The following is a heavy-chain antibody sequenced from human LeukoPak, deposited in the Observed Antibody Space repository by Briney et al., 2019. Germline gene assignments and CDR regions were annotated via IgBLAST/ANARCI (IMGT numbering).Heavy chain of an antibody. CDR2: IIPIFGTA. V-gene: IGHV1-69*05. CDR1: GGTFSSYA. J-gene: IGHJ3*02. Sequence: GASVKVSCKASGGTFSSYAISWVRQAPGQGLEWMGGIIPIFGTANYAQKFQGRVTITTDESTSTAYMELSSLRSEDTAVYYCARDIWGLEEYPPEIDHDAFDIWGQGTMVTVSS. D-gene: IGHD3-16*01. CDR3: ARDIWGLEEYPPEIDHDAFDI.